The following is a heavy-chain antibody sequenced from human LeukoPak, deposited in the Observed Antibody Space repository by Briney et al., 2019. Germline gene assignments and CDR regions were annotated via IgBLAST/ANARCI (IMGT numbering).Heavy chain of an antibody. J-gene: IGHJ4*02. CDR3: ASTGIAAAGTVDY. Sequence: SETLSLTCTVSGGSISSYYWSWIRQPPGKGLEWIGYIYYSGSTNYNPSLKSRVTTSVDTSKYQFSLKLSSVTAADTAVYYCASTGIAAAGTVDYWGQGTLVTVSS. V-gene: IGHV4-59*01. CDR2: IYYSGST. D-gene: IGHD6-13*01. CDR1: GGSISSYY.